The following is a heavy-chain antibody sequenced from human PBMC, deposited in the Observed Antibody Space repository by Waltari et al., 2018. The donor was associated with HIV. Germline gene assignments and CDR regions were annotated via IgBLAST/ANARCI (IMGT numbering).Heavy chain of an antibody. V-gene: IGHV4-38-2*02. CDR2: IFHNGSK. CDR1: GYSINNNYY. D-gene: IGHD3-22*01. J-gene: IGHJ3*02. Sequence: QVQLQASGPGLVKPSETLSLTCIVSGYSINNNYYWGWIRQPPWKGLEWIGSIFHNGSKYYNPTLKSLTTRSMDTSKNQLSLKLNSVTAADTAVYYCARADIITMVVVVIHDAFDIWGQGTMVTVSS. CDR3: ARADIITMVVVVIHDAFDI.